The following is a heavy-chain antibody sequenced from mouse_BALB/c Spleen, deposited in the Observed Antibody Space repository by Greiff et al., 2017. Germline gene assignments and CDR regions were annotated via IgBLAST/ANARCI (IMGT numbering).Heavy chain of an antibody. D-gene: IGHD4-1*01. J-gene: IGHJ2*01. CDR3: ARLGRDYFDY. CDR2: INPSTGYT. Sequence: QVQLQQSGAELAKPGASVKMSCKASGYTFTSYWMHWVKQRPGQGLEWIGYINPSTGYTEYNQKFKDKATLTADKSSSTAYMQLSSLTSEDSAVYYCARLGRDYFDYWGQGTTLTVSS. V-gene: IGHV1-7*01. CDR1: GYTFTSYW.